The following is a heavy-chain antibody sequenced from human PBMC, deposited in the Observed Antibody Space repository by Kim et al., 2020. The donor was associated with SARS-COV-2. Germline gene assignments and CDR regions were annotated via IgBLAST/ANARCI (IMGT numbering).Heavy chain of an antibody. Sequence: GSSGYYVDSVKGRFTISRDNAKNSLYLQMNSLRVEDTAVYYCARSVFGDNYCGQGTLVSVSS. J-gene: IGHJ4*02. D-gene: IGHD3-10*02. CDR2: GSSG. CDR3: ARSVFGDNY. V-gene: IGHV3-7*01.